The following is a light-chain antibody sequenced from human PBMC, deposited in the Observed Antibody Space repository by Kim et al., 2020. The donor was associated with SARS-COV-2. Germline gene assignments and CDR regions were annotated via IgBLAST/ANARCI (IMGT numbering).Light chain of an antibody. CDR3: QQYGSLPYT. CDR1: QSVDSSY. J-gene: IGKJ2*01. Sequence: LSPGERATLSCGASQSVDSSYLAWYQQKPGLAPRLLIYDASSRATGIPDRFSGSGSGTDFTITISRLEPEDFAVYYCQQYGSLPYTFGQGTKLEI. V-gene: IGKV3D-20*01. CDR2: DAS.